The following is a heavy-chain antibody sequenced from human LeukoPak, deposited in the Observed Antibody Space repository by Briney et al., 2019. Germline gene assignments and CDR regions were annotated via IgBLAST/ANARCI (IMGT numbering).Heavy chain of an antibody. CDR1: GGSFSGYY. CDR3: ASPRIAARLGRVLDY. D-gene: IGHD6-6*01. Sequence: PSETLSLTCAVYGGSFSGYYWSWIRQPPGKGLEWIGEINHSGSTNYNPSLKSRVTISVNTSKNQFSLKLSSVTAADTAVYYCASPRIAARLGRVLDYWGQGTLVTVSS. J-gene: IGHJ4*02. V-gene: IGHV4-34*01. CDR2: INHSGST.